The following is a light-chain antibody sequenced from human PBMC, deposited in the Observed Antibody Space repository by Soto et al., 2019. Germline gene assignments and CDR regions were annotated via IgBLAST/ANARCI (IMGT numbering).Light chain of an antibody. CDR2: AAS. J-gene: IGKJ1*01. Sequence: IQLTQSPSSLSASVGDRVTITCRAGQGISSSLAWYQQKPGKAPNLLISAASTLQTGVPSRFSGSGSGTDFALTISSLQPEDFATYYCQQIDSYPRTFGQGTKVEIK. CDR3: QQIDSYPRT. CDR1: QGISSS. V-gene: IGKV1-9*01.